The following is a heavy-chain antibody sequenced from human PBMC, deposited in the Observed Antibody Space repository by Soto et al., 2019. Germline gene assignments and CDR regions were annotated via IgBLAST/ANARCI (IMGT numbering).Heavy chain of an antibody. D-gene: IGHD2-8*01. CDR3: TADSCIRVTPALLDF. CDR2: VKSKTHGGTT. Sequence: RKGLEWVGRVKSKTHGGTTDFAASVKGRFAISRDDSISMAFMRMNSLKIEDTAVYYCTADSCIRVTPALLDFWGHGSLVIV. J-gene: IGHJ4*01. V-gene: IGHV3-15*07.